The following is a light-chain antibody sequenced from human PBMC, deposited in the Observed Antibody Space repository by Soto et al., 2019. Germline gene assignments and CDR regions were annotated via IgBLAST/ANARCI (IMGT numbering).Light chain of an antibody. V-gene: IGLV1-44*01. J-gene: IGLJ3*02. CDR1: SSNIGSNT. Sequence: QPVLTQPPSASGTPGQRVTISCSGSSSNIGSNTVDWYQQVPGAAPKLLIYTNDQRPSGVPDRFSGSKSGTSASLAISGLQSDDEADYYCAAWDDSLNGRVFAGGTKVTVL. CDR2: TND. CDR3: AAWDDSLNGRV.